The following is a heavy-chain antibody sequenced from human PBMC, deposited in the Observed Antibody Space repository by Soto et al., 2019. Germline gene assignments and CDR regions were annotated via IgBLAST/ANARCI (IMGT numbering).Heavy chain of an antibody. V-gene: IGHV2-5*02. Sequence: QITLKESGPTLVKPTQTLTLTCTFSGFSLTTRGVGVGWIRQTPGKALECLALIYWDDDKRYSPSLQSRLSITKDTSKNQVVLTMTNVDPVDTATYYCAHIPNYYQYDWFDPWGQGTLVSVSS. CDR2: IYWDDDK. CDR1: GFSLTTRGVG. J-gene: IGHJ5*02. CDR3: AHIPNYYQYDWFDP. D-gene: IGHD3-16*01.